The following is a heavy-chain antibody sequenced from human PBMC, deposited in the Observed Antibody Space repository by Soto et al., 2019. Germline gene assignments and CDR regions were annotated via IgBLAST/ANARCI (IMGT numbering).Heavy chain of an antibody. Sequence: QVQLQESGPGLVKPSQTLSLTCTVSGGSISSGGYYWSWIRQHPGKGLEWIGYIYYSGSTYYNPYLKSLVTISVATSKDRFSLKMSSVTAAATAVYYCARVDDIVAGQGYWYFDLWGRGTLVTVSS. V-gene: IGHV4-31*01. CDR3: ARVDDIVAGQGYWYFDL. CDR1: GGSISSGGYY. J-gene: IGHJ2*01. D-gene: IGHD2-15*01. CDR2: IYYSGST.